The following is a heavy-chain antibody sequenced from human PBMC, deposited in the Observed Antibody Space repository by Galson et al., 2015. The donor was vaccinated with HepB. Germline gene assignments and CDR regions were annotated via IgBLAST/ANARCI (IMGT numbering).Heavy chain of an antibody. CDR2: IAPDGSAV. V-gene: IGHV3-7*01. D-gene: IGHD4-23*01. J-gene: IGHJ2*01. CDR1: GFSFGTSW. CDR3: ARVLTHWYCDL. Sequence: SLRLSCAASGFSFGTSWMTWFRRAPGKGLEWVANIAPDGSAVVYVHSVKGRFTISRDNARNSLYLQVHSLRADDTAEYYCARVLTHWYCDLWGRGTLVTVSP.